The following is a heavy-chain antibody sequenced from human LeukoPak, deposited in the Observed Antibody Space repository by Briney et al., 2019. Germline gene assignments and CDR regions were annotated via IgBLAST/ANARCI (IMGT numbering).Heavy chain of an antibody. CDR3: ARDKVVAATPSAFDI. V-gene: IGHV4-38-2*02. CDR1: GYSISSGYY. J-gene: IGHJ3*02. D-gene: IGHD2-15*01. CDR2: IYHSGST. Sequence: SETLSLTCIVSGYSISSGYYWGWIRQPPGNGLEWVGSIYHSGSTYYNPSLKSRVTISVDTSKNQFSLKLSSVTAADTAVYYCARDKVVAATPSAFDIWGQGAMVTVSS.